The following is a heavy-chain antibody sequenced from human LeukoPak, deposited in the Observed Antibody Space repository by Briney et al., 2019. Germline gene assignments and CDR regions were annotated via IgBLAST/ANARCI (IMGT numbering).Heavy chain of an antibody. CDR2: IYYSGST. CDR3: ARDRSVFYRNGGFDP. CDR1: GGSISSYY. D-gene: IGHD4-11*01. V-gene: IGHV4-59*01. J-gene: IGHJ5*02. Sequence: SETLSLTCTVSGGSISSYYWSWIRQPPGKGLEWIGYIYYSGSTNYNPSLKSRVTISVDTSKNQFSLKLSSVTAADTAVYYCARDRSVFYRNGGFDPWGQGTLVTVSS.